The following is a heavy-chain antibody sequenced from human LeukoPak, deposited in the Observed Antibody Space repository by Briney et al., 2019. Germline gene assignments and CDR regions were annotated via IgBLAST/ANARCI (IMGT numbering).Heavy chain of an antibody. CDR2: IYYSGST. Sequence: SETLSLTCTVSGGSISSSSYYWGWIRQPPGKGLEWIGSIYYSGSTYYNPSLKSRVTISVDKSKNHFSLNLSSVTAADSAMYYCARASHWNQLHYFDYWGQGTLVTVSS. V-gene: IGHV4-39*07. D-gene: IGHD1-1*01. J-gene: IGHJ4*02. CDR3: ARASHWNQLHYFDY. CDR1: GGSISSSSYY.